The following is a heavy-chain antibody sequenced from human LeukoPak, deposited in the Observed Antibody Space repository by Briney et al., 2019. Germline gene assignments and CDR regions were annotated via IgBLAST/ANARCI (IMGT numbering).Heavy chain of an antibody. V-gene: IGHV1-69*13. Sequence: SVKVSCKASGGTFSSYAISWVRQAPGQGLEWMGGIIPIFGTANYAQKFQGRVTITGDESTSTAYMELSSLRSEDAAVYYCARLDEYSSSSRYYGMDVWGQGTTVTVSS. J-gene: IGHJ6*02. CDR3: ARLDEYSSSSRYYGMDV. D-gene: IGHD6-6*01. CDR1: GGTFSSYA. CDR2: IIPIFGTA.